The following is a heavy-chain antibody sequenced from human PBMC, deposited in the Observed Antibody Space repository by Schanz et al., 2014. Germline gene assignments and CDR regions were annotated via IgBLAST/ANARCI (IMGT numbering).Heavy chain of an antibody. D-gene: IGHD1-26*01. CDR3: VTWSTTYLYQDY. J-gene: IGHJ4*02. CDR2: MYINSGST. V-gene: IGHV3-53*01. CDR1: GFTVNTNY. Sequence: EVQLVESGGGLIQPGGSLRLSCAVSGFTVNTNYMSWVRQAPGKGLEWISSMYINSGSTQYADSVRGRFTISRDNSKNTLSLQMDDLRGDDTAMYYCVTWSTTYLYQDYWGQGTLVSVSA.